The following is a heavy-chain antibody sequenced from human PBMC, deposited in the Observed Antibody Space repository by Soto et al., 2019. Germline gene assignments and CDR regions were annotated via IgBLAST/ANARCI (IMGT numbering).Heavy chain of an antibody. Sequence: SETLSLTCTVSNDSIRSGTYYWAWIRQPPGRGLEWIGSLSYLGTTDYNPSLKSRVTISKDASKNQFSLKLTSMTAADTAVYYCATGRSDSGWYEEHFWGQGXLVTVSS. CDR1: NDSIRSGTYY. J-gene: IGHJ4*02. V-gene: IGHV4-39*01. D-gene: IGHD6-19*01. CDR2: LSYLGTT. CDR3: ATGRSDSGWYEEHF.